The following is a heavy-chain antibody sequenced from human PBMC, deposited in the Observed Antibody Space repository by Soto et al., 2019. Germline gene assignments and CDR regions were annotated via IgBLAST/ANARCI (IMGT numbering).Heavy chain of an antibody. D-gene: IGHD3-22*01. CDR2: INHSGST. CDR1: GGSFSGYY. CDR3: ERVDNMIVRVGAFDI. J-gene: IGHJ3*02. Sequence: PSETLSLTCAVYGGSFSGYYWSWIRQPPGKGLEWIGEINHSGSTNYNPSLKSRVTISVDTSKNQFSLKLSSVTAADTAVYYCERVDNMIVRVGAFDIWGQGTMVTV. V-gene: IGHV4-34*01.